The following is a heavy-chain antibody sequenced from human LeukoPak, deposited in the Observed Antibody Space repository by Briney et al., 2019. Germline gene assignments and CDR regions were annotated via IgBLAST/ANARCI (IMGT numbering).Heavy chain of an antibody. CDR1: GFTFTSYA. V-gene: IGHV3-23*01. CDR3: AKGSLSAPHSSDWYRY. Sequence: GGSLRLSYAASGFTFTSYAMSWVRQAPGKGLEWISVISGSGGSTYYADSVKGRFTISRDNSKNTLYLQMNSLRADDTAVYYCAKGSLSAPHSSDWYRYWGQGTLVTVSS. J-gene: IGHJ4*02. D-gene: IGHD6-13*01. CDR2: ISGSGGST.